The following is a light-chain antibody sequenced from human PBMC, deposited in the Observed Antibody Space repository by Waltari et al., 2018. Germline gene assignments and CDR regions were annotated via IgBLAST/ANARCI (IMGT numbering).Light chain of an antibody. J-gene: IGLJ1*01. V-gene: IGLV2-14*01. CDR2: AVS. CDR1: DSDVGAYDF. CDR3: SSYTTSSAPGV. Sequence: QSALTQPASVSGSPGQSITISCSGTDSDVGAYDFVSWYQQHPGKAPHLIIYAVSNRPAGIYKRFSASKSGNTASLTISGLQAEDEADYYCSSYTTSSAPGVFGTGTRVTVL.